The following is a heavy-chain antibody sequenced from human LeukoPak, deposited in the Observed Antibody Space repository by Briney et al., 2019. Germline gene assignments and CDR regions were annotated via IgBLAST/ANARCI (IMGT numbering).Heavy chain of an antibody. CDR2: ISGYNGAT. CDR3: ARLKRIVGASDLDY. D-gene: IGHD1-26*01. CDR1: GYMFTSHG. J-gene: IGHJ4*02. Sequence: ASVKVSCKASGYMFTSHGISWVRQAPGQGLEWMGWISGYNGATNYAQKLQGRVTLTADTSTSTAYMELRSLRSDDTAVYYCARLKRIVGASDLDYWGQGTLVTVSS. V-gene: IGHV1-18*01.